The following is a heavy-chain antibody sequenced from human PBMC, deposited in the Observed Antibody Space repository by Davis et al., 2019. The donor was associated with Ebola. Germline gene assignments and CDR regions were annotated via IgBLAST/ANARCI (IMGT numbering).Heavy chain of an antibody. CDR1: GFSFSSSG. D-gene: IGHD3-3*01. Sequence: GGSLRLSCTASGFSFSSSGINWVRQAPGRGLEWVAVISNDGSNQYYADYVKGRFTISRDNSKNTLYLQMNSLRANDTAIYYCAKEGNIWSDYFDYWGQGTLVTASS. J-gene: IGHJ4*02. V-gene: IGHV3-30*18. CDR3: AKEGNIWSDYFDY. CDR2: ISNDGSNQ.